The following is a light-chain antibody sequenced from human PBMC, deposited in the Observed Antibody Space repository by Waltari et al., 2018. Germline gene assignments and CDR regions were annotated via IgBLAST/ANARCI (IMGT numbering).Light chain of an antibody. CDR3: QQYYVFPRT. CDR1: VSVLSPADNKHY. J-gene: IGKJ1*01. V-gene: IGKV4-1*01. CDR2: WAS. Sequence: DIAMTQSPDSLAVSLGGKATITCKATVSVLSPADNKHYLSWHQQTRGQPPKLLIYWASTRAAGVPDRFSGSGVLTDFTLTISNLQPEDVAVYYCQQYYVFPRTFGQGTKVTIK.